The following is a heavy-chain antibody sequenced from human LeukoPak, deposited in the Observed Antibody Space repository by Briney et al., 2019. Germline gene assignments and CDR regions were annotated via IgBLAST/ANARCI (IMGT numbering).Heavy chain of an antibody. CDR2: IYYSGST. CDR1: GGSISSGDYY. V-gene: IGHV4-30-4*01. D-gene: IGHD3-22*01. J-gene: IGHJ2*01. Sequence: PSQTLSLTCTVSGGSISSGDYYWSWIRQPPGKGLEWIGYIYYSGSTYYNPSLKSRVTISVDTSKNQFSLKLSSVTAADTAVCYCARDDYYDSSGSQSNWYFDLWGRGTLVTVSS. CDR3: ARDDYYDSSGSQSNWYFDL.